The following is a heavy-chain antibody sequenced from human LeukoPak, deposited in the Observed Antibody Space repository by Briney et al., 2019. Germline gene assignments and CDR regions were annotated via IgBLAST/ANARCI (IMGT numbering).Heavy chain of an antibody. V-gene: IGHV1-18*01. CDR1: GYTFTSYG. J-gene: IGHJ4*02. CDR2: ISAYNGNT. D-gene: IGHD3-22*01. Sequence: ASVKVSCKASGYTFTSYGISWVRQAPGQGLEWMGRISAYNGNTNYAQKLQGRVTMTTDTSTSTAYMELRSLRSDDTAVYYCARSYNYYDSSGPSGYWGQGTLVTVSS. CDR3: ARSYNYYDSSGPSGY.